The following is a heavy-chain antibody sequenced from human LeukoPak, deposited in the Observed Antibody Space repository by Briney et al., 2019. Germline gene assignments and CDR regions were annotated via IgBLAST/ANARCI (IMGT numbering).Heavy chain of an antibody. Sequence: SETLSLTCTGSGGSISSYYWSWIRHPAGKGLEWIGRIYTSGSTNYNPSLKSRVTMSVDTSKNQFSLKLSSVTAADTAVYYCARALSSSWYEDYWGQGTLVTVSS. CDR3: ARALSSSWYEDY. D-gene: IGHD6-13*01. CDR1: GGSISSYY. V-gene: IGHV4-4*07. CDR2: IYTSGST. J-gene: IGHJ4*02.